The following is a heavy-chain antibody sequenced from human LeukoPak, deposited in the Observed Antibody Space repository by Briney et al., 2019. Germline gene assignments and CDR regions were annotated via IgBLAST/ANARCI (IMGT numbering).Heavy chain of an antibody. D-gene: IGHD2-15*01. CDR3: ARVPYCSGGRCSSWIDH. CDR1: GFIFSSYG. V-gene: IGHV3-33*01. J-gene: IGHJ4*02. Sequence: GRSLRLSCAAPGFIFSSYGMHWVRQAPGKGLEWVALIWYDGTNEYYTDSVKGRFTISRANSKNTLYLQMNSLRAEDTAVYYCARVPYCSGGRCSSWIDHWGQGTLVTVSS. CDR2: IWYDGTNE.